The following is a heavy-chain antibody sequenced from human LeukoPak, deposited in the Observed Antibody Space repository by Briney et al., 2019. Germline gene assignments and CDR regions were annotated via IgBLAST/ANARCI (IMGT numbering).Heavy chain of an antibody. V-gene: IGHV1-69*06. D-gene: IGHD1-26*01. Sequence: GSSVKVSCKASGGTFSSYAISWVRQAPGQGLEWMGGIIPIFGTANYAQKFQGRVTITADKSTSATYMELSSLRSEDTAVYYCARDPASGSYSHGYNWFDPWGQGTLVTVSS. CDR1: GGTFSSYA. CDR2: IIPIFGTA. CDR3: ARDPASGSYSHGYNWFDP. J-gene: IGHJ5*02.